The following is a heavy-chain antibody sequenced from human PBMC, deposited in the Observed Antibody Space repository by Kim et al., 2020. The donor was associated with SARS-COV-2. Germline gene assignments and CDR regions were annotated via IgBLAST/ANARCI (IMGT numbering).Heavy chain of an antibody. CDR3: AKDNIFFGIAAAGTGYDP. CDR2: ISGSGGST. J-gene: IGHJ5*02. D-gene: IGHD6-13*01. CDR1: GFTFSSYA. V-gene: IGHV3-23*01. Sequence: GGSLRLSCAASGFTFSSYAMSWVRQAPGKGLEWVSAISGSGGSTYYADSVKGRFTISRDNSKNTLYLQMNSLRAEDTAVYYCAKDNIFFGIAAAGTGYDPWGQGTLVTVSS.